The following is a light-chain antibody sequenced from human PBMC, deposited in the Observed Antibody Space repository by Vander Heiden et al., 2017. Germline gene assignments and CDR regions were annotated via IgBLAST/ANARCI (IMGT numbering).Light chain of an antibody. CDR1: QSVLYSSNNKNY. V-gene: IGKV4-1*01. J-gene: IGKJ1*01. CDR3: QQYYSTPWT. CDR2: WAS. Sequence: DITMTQSLHSLAVSLGERATINCKSSQSVLYSSNNKNYLAWYQQKPGQPPKLLIYWASTRESGVPDRFSGSGSGTDFTLTISSLQAEDVAVYYCQQYYSTPWTFGQGTKVEIK.